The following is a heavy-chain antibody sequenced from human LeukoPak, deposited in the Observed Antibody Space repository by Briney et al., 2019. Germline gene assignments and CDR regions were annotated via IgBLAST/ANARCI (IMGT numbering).Heavy chain of an antibody. J-gene: IGHJ4*02. D-gene: IGHD5-18*01. CDR3: AKDRGYSYGLFDY. CDR1: GFTFSSYA. CDR2: ISGSGGST. Sequence: GSLRLSCAASGFTFSSYAMHWVRQAPGKGLEWVSAISGSGGSTYYADSVKGRFTISRDNSKNTLYLQMNSLRAEDTAVYYCAKDRGYSYGLFDYWGQGTLVTVSS. V-gene: IGHV3-23*01.